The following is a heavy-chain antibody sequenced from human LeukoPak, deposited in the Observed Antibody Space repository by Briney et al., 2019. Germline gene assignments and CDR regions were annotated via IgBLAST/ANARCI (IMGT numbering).Heavy chain of an antibody. D-gene: IGHD4-11*01. V-gene: IGHV4-4*07. Sequence: KPSETLSLTCTVSGGSISSYYWSWIRQPAGKGLEWIGRIYTSGSTNYNPSLKSRVTMSVDTSKNQFSLKLSSVTAADTAVYYCARDLPTTTVTTGYYYYYMDVWGKGTTVTVS. J-gene: IGHJ6*03. CDR2: IYTSGST. CDR3: ARDLPTTTVTTGYYYYYMDV. CDR1: GGSISSYY.